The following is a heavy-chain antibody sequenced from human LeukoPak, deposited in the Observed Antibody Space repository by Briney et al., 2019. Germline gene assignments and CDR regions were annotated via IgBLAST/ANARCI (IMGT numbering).Heavy chain of an antibody. J-gene: IGHJ4*02. Sequence: GGSLRLTCTASGFTLGSHDMHWVRQSPGQGLEWVAAVSSGFHAFFADSVQGRFTVSREDARNSLYLQMNSLRAGDTAVYYCVREARGYHYTYFDYWGQGTLVTVSS. D-gene: IGHD5-18*01. CDR1: GFTLGSHD. CDR2: VSSGFHA. CDR3: VREARGYHYTYFDY. V-gene: IGHV3-13*01.